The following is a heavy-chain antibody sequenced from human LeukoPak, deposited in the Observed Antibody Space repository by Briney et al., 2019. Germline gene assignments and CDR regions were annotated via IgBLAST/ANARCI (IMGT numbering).Heavy chain of an antibody. CDR1: GFTFSDYY. Sequence: GGSLRLSCAASGFTFSDYYMSWIRQSPGKGLEWVSYISSSGSTIYYADSVKGRFTISRDNAKNSLYLQMNSLRAEDTAVYYCARVSQEYQLLYGPYFDYWGQGTLVTVSS. V-gene: IGHV3-11*01. CDR3: ARVSQEYQLLYGPYFDY. J-gene: IGHJ4*02. CDR2: ISSSGSTI. D-gene: IGHD2-2*02.